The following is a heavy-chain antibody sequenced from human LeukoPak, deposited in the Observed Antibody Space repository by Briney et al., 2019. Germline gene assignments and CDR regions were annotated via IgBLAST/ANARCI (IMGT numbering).Heavy chain of an antibody. CDR1: GYTLTSYY. Sequence: GASVKVSCKASGYTLTSYYMHWVRQAPGQGLEWMGIINPSGGSTSYAQKFQGRVTMTRDTSTSTVYMELSSLRSEDTAVYYCARGTRDFGVVIMPFDYWGQGTLVTVSS. J-gene: IGHJ4*02. D-gene: IGHD3-3*01. V-gene: IGHV1-46*01. CDR3: ARGTRDFGVVIMPFDY. CDR2: INPSGGST.